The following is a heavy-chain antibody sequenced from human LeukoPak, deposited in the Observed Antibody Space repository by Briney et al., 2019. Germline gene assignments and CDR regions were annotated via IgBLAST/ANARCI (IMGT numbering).Heavy chain of an antibody. V-gene: IGHV3-23*01. Sequence: GGSLRLSCAASGFTFSSYAMSWVRQAPGKGLEWVSAISGTSGSTYYADSVKGRFTISRDNSENTLHLQMNSLRAEDTAVYYCAKNTQLVYRGLFDYWGQGTLVTVSS. CDR2: ISGTSGST. J-gene: IGHJ4*02. CDR3: AKNTQLVYRGLFDY. D-gene: IGHD2-2*02. CDR1: GFTFSSYA.